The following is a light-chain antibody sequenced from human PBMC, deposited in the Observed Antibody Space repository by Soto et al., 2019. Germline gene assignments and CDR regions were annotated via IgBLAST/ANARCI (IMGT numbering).Light chain of an antibody. CDR1: SSNIGSKT. CDR3: SAWDDSLDGVV. Sequence: QSVLTQPPSASGTPGQRVTISCSGSSSNIGSKTVNWYQQLPGTAPKLLIYSNNQRPSGVPDRFAGSKAGTSASLAISGLQYEDEAYYYCSAWDDSLDGVVFGGGTKLTVL. J-gene: IGLJ2*01. CDR2: SNN. V-gene: IGLV1-44*01.